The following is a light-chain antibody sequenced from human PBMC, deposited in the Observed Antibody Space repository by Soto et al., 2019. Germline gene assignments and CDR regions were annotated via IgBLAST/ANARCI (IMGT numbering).Light chain of an antibody. CDR2: DVS. Sequence: QSALTQPASVSGSPGQSITISCTGTSSDVGGYNYVSWYQQHPDKAPQLMIFDVSNRPSGISDRFSGSKSGNTASLTISGLQAEDEADHYCSSYTSTNTLVFGGGTKVTVL. V-gene: IGLV2-14*03. CDR1: SSDVGGYNY. J-gene: IGLJ2*01. CDR3: SSYTSTNTLV.